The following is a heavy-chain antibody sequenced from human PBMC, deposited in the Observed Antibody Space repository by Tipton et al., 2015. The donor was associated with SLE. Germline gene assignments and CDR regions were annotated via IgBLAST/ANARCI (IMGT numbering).Heavy chain of an antibody. CDR3: AKLMSSYYYYFYMDV. CDR1: GFTFSTHS. Sequence: GSLRLSCAASGFTFSTHSMAWVRQAPGKGLQWVSILSPSGADTFYADSVKGRFTISRDNSKNTLYLQMNSLRAEDTAVYYCAKLMSSYYYYFYMDVWGKGTTVTVSS. V-gene: IGHV3-23*01. J-gene: IGHJ6*03. CDR2: LSPSGADT. D-gene: IGHD2-8*01.